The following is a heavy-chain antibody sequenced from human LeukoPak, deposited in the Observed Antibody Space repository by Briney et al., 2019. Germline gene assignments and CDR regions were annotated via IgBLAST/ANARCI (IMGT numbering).Heavy chain of an antibody. Sequence: PSGTLSLTCAVSGGSISSSNWWSWVRQPPGKGLGWIGEIYHSGSTNYNPSLKSRVTISVDKSKNQFSLKLSSVTAADTAVYYCARMPYSSGWATYYFDYWGQGTLVTVSS. CDR2: IYHSGST. CDR3: ARMPYSSGWATYYFDY. V-gene: IGHV4-4*02. J-gene: IGHJ4*02. CDR1: GGSISSSNW. D-gene: IGHD6-19*01.